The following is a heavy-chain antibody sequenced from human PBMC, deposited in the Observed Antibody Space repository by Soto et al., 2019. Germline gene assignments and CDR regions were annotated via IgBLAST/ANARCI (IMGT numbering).Heavy chain of an antibody. Sequence: SETLSLTCTVSDGSISSYYWNWILQPPGEGLEWIGYIYYGGSANYNPSLKSRVTISVDTSKKQFSLKLSSVTAADTAVYYCARGGHCTNGVCSALDYWGQGTLVTVSS. J-gene: IGHJ4*02. CDR3: ARGGHCTNGVCSALDY. V-gene: IGHV4-59*08. CDR2: IYYGGSA. D-gene: IGHD2-8*01. CDR1: DGSISSYY.